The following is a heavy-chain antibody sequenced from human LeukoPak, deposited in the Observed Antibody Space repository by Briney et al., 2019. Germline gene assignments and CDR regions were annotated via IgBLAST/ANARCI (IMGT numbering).Heavy chain of an antibody. Sequence: SETLSLTCTVSGGSISSYYWNWIRQPPGKGLEWIGYIYYSGSTNYNPSLKSRVTISVDTSKNQFSLKLSSVTAADTAVYYCARQVDCSSTSCYVLEPYFDYWGQGTLVTVSS. D-gene: IGHD2-2*01. CDR3: ARQVDCSSTSCYVLEPYFDY. J-gene: IGHJ4*02. CDR1: GGSISSYY. V-gene: IGHV4-59*01. CDR2: IYYSGST.